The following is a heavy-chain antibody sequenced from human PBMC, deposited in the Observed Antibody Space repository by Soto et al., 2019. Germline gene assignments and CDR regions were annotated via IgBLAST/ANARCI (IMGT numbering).Heavy chain of an antibody. CDR1: GFTFSSYS. CDR2: ISSSSSYI. J-gene: IGHJ4*02. D-gene: IGHD6-19*01. CDR3: ARDGISLQQWIFDY. Sequence: SLRLSCAASGFTFSSYSMNWVRQAPGKGLEWVSSISSSSSYIYYADSVKGRFTISRDNAKNSLYLQMNSLRAEDTAVYYCARDGISLQQWIFDYWGKGTLVTVSS. V-gene: IGHV3-21*01.